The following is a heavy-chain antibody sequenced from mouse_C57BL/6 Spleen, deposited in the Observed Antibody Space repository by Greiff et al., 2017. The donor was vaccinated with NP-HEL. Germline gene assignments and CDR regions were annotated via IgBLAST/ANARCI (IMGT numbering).Heavy chain of an antibody. CDR3: AREGVFAY. V-gene: IGHV1-82*01. CDR2: IYPGDGDT. CDR1: GYAFSSSW. Sequence: QVQLQQSGPELVKPGASVKISCKASGYAFSSSWMNWVKQRPGKGLEWIGRIYPGDGDTNYNGKFKGTATLTADKSSSTAYMQLSSLTSEDSAVYFCAREGVFAYGGQGTLVTVSA. J-gene: IGHJ3*01.